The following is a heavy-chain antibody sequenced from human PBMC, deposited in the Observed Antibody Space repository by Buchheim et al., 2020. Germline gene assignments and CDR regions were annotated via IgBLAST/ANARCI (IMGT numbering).Heavy chain of an antibody. CDR3: ARYIFGVIGSSHFDY. Sequence: QVQLQESGPGLVKPSQTLSLTCTVSGGSISSGGYFWGWIRQHPGKGLEWIGHIDYSGSTYYNPSLKSRVTISADTSKNQFFLKLGSVTAADTAVYYCARYIFGVIGSSHFDYWGQGSL. J-gene: IGHJ4*02. CDR2: IDYSGST. D-gene: IGHD3-3*01. CDR1: GGSISSGGYF. V-gene: IGHV4-31*03.